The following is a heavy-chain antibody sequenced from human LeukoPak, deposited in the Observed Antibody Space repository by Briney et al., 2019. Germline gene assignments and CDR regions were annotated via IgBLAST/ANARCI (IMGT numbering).Heavy chain of an antibody. D-gene: IGHD1-7*01. CDR1: GFTFSSYS. J-gene: IGHJ4*02. CDR2: ISSSSSTI. CDR3: ARPSGTSPGLTLFDY. Sequence: GGSLRLSCAASGFTFSSYSMNWVRQAPGKGLEWVSYISSSSSTIYYADSVKGRFTISRDNAKNSLYLQMNSLRAEDTAVYYCARPSGTSPGLTLFDYWGQGTPVTVSS. V-gene: IGHV3-48*01.